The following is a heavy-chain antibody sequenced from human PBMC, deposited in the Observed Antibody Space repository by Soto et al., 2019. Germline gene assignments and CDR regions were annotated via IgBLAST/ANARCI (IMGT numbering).Heavy chain of an antibody. CDR3: ARARHRYGDYFDY. CDR1: GGSISSYY. V-gene: IGHV4-59*01. Sequence: TLSLTCTVSGGSISSYYWSWIRQPPGKGLEWIGYIYYSGSTNYNPSLKSRVTISVDTSKNQFSLKLSSVTAADTAVYYCARARHRYGDYFDYWGQGTLVTVSS. CDR2: IYYSGST. D-gene: IGHD4-17*01. J-gene: IGHJ4*02.